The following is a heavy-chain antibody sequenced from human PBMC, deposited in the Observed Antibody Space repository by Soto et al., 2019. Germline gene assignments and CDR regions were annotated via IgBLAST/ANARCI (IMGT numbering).Heavy chain of an antibody. J-gene: IGHJ4*02. CDR3: AKDRRAGGNSAFYFDF. V-gene: IGHV3-23*01. Sequence: LRLSCAASGFKFSNYAMSWVRQAPGKGLEWVSLISATGGGTYYADSVKGRFTISRDNSHNTLYLQVHSLTAEDTAVYYCAKDRRAGGNSAFYFDFWGKGAQVTV. D-gene: IGHD3-16*01. CDR2: ISATGGGT. CDR1: GFKFSNYA.